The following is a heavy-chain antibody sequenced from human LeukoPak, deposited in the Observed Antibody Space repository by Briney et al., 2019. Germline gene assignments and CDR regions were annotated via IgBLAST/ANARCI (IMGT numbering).Heavy chain of an antibody. CDR1: GYTFTGYY. CDR2: INPNSGGT. J-gene: IGHJ3*02. CDR3: ARDLCAGYFAGDAFDI. Sequence: ASVKVSCKASGYTFTGYYMHWVRQAPGQGLEWMGWINPNSGGTNYAQKFQGRVTMTRDTSISTAYMELSRLRSDDTAVYYCARDLCAGYFAGDAFDIWGQGTMVTVSS. D-gene: IGHD2/OR15-2a*01. V-gene: IGHV1-2*02.